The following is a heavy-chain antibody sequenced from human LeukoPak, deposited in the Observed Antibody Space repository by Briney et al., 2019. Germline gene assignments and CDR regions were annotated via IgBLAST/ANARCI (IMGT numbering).Heavy chain of an antibody. CDR2: ISSSSSTI. Sequence: GGSLRLSCAASGFTFSSYGMHWVRQAPGKGLEWVSYISSSSSTIYYADSVKGRFTISRDNAKNSLYLQMNSLRAEDTAVYYCARDQTTLDYWGQGTLVTVSS. V-gene: IGHV3-48*04. D-gene: IGHD4-11*01. CDR1: GFTFSSYG. CDR3: ARDQTTLDY. J-gene: IGHJ4*02.